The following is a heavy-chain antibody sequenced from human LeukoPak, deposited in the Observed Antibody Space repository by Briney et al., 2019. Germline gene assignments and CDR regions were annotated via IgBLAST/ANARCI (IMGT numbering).Heavy chain of an antibody. J-gene: IGHJ4*02. CDR1: GFTFDDYA. D-gene: IGHD3-22*01. CDR3: AKDGHYYDSSGYYYSSYFDY. CDR2: ISWDGGST. V-gene: IGHV3-43D*03. Sequence: SGGSLRLSCAASGFTFDDYARHWVRQAPGMGLEWVSLISWDGGSTYYADSVKGRFTISRDNSKNSLYLQMNSLRAEDTALYYCAKDGHYYDSSGYYYSSYFDYWGQGTLVTVSS.